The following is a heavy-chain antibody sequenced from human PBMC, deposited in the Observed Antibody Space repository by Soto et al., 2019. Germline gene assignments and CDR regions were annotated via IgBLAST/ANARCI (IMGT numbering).Heavy chain of an antibody. Sequence: GGSLRLSCAASGFTFSSYGMHWVRQAPGKGLEWVAVIWYDGSNKYYADSVKGRFTISRDNSKNTLYLQMNSLRAEDTAVYYCARDYYYDSSGRGSLDYWGQGTLVTVSS. CDR1: GFTFSSYG. D-gene: IGHD3-22*01. J-gene: IGHJ4*02. CDR3: ARDYYYDSSGRGSLDY. CDR2: IWYDGSNK. V-gene: IGHV3-33*01.